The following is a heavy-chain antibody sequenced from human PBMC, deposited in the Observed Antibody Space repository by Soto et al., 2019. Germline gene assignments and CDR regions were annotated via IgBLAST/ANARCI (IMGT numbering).Heavy chain of an antibody. J-gene: IGHJ6*02. D-gene: IGHD2-2*01. Sequence: ASVKVSCKASGYTFNGYYMHWVRQAPGQGREWMGWINPNSGGTNYAQKFQGWVTMTRDTSISTAYMELSRLRSDDTAGYYCARALGYCSSTSCPKSRYYYGMDVWGQGTTVTVSS. V-gene: IGHV1-2*04. CDR2: INPNSGGT. CDR1: GYTFNGYY. CDR3: ARALGYCSSTSCPKSRYYYGMDV.